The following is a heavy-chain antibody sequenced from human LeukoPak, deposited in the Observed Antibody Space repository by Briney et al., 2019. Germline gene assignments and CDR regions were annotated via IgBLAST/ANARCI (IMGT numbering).Heavy chain of an antibody. CDR1: GGSLSVYS. D-gene: IGHD6-13*01. J-gene: IGHJ5*02. CDR2: INHSGST. Sequence: SETLSLTCAVSGGSLSVYSWSWIRQSPGKGLEWIGEINHSGSTKYNPSLKSRVAISVDTSKNQFSLRLSSVTAADTAVYYCAREGTNEGSTWYMSWFDPWGQGTLVTVSS. V-gene: IGHV4-34*01. CDR3: AREGTNEGSTWYMSWFDP.